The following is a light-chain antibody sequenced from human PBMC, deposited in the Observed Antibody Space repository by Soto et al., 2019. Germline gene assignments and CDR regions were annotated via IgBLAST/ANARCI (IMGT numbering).Light chain of an antibody. Sequence: QSVLTQPASVSGSPGQSITISCTGTSSDVGAYTYVSWYQQHPGKAPKLMIYDVSIRPSGVSDRFSGYKSGNTASLTISGLQAEDEADYYSSSYTSSNTLIFGGGTKLTVL. V-gene: IGLV2-14*01. CDR2: DVS. CDR1: SSDVGAYTY. CDR3: SSYTSSNTLI. J-gene: IGLJ2*01.